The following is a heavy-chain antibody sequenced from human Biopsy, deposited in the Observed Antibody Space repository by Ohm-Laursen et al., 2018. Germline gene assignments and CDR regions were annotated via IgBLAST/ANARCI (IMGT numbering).Heavy chain of an antibody. CDR2: FDAEDGET. D-gene: IGHD2-15*01. Sequence: ASVKVSCKVSGSRLTEFSIHWVRQTPGKGPQWMGGFDAEDGETLQSQHFLGRVTMTADTSRDTTFMELSSLTSDDTAVYYCATAPLLVAASFDSWGQGTLVAVSS. CDR1: GSRLTEFS. J-gene: IGHJ4*02. CDR3: ATAPLLVAASFDS. V-gene: IGHV1-24*01.